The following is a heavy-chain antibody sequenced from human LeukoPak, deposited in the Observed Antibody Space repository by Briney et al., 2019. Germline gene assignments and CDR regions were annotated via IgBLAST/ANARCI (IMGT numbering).Heavy chain of an antibody. CDR1: GFTFGDYG. Sequence: PGGSLRLSCAASGFTFGDYGMSWVRQAPGKGLEWVSGINWNGGSTGYADSVKGRFTISRDNAKNSLYLQMNSLRREDTAVYYCAREWAGVRSPFDHWGQGTLVTVSS. J-gene: IGHJ4*02. D-gene: IGHD6-19*01. CDR2: INWNGGST. V-gene: IGHV3-20*04. CDR3: AREWAGVRSPFDH.